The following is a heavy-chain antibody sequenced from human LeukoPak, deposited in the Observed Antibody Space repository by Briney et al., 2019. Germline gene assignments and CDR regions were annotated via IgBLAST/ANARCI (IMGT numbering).Heavy chain of an antibody. CDR1: GFTFSSSA. V-gene: IGHV1-58*02. CDR2: IVVGSGNT. Sequence: SVKVSCKASGFTFSSSAIQWVRQVRGQRLEWTGWIVVGSGNTNYAQKFQDRVTITKDMSTMTAYMELSSLRSEDTALYYCAAVFFSSTVPYFDHWAQGTLVTVSS. J-gene: IGHJ4*02. D-gene: IGHD2-2*01. CDR3: AAVFFSSTVPYFDH.